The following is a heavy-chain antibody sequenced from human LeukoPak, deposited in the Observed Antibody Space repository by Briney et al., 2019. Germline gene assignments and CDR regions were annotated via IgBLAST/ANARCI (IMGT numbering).Heavy chain of an antibody. CDR1: GYTFTSYD. J-gene: IGHJ4*02. V-gene: IGHV1-8*01. CDR3: ARAVSAYGPPEFDY. CDR2: MNPNSGNT. Sequence: GASVKVSCKASGYTFTSYDINWVRQATGQGLEWMGWMNPNSGNTGYAQKFQGRVTMTRNTSISTAYMELSSLRSEDTAVYYCARAVSAYGPPEFDYWGQGTLVTVSS. D-gene: IGHD3-16*01.